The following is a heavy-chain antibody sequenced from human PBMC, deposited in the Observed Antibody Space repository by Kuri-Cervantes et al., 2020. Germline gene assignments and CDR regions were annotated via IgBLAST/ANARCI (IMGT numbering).Heavy chain of an antibody. Sequence: GSLRLSCTVSGGSISSSSYYWGWIRQPPGKGLEWIGSIYYSGSTYYNPSLKSRVTISVDTSKNQFSLKLSSVTAADTAVYYCASMLRYSSSWYQDYYYGMDVWAKGPRSPSP. CDR3: ASMLRYSSSWYQDYYYGMDV. D-gene: IGHD6-13*01. J-gene: IGHJ6*02. CDR1: GGSISSSSYY. CDR2: IYYSGST. V-gene: IGHV4-39*07.